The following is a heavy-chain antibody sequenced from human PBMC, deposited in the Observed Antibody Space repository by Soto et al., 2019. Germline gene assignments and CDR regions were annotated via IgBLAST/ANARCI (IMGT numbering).Heavy chain of an antibody. D-gene: IGHD2-21*02. CDR2: IYYSGST. J-gene: IGHJ6*02. Sequence: QVQLQESGPGLVKPSGTLSLMCAVSGGSVISSTWWSWVRQPPGKGLEWIGEIYYSGSTNYNPSLKSRVSISVDKSKNKFSLKLSSVTAADTAVYYCARDWYCGGDCYSYYYYGMDVWGQGTTVTVSS. V-gene: IGHV4-4*02. CDR1: GGSVISSTW. CDR3: ARDWYCGGDCYSYYYYGMDV.